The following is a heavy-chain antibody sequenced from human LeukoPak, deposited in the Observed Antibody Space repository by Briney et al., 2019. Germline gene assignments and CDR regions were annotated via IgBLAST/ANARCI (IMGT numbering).Heavy chain of an antibody. Sequence: GGSLRLSCAASGFTFDDYAMHWVRQAPGKGLEWVSGISWNSGSIGHADSVKGRFTISRDNAKNSLYLQMNSLRAEDTALYYCAKATQDIDAFDIWGQGTMVTVSS. J-gene: IGHJ3*02. CDR3: AKATQDIDAFDI. CDR1: GFTFDDYA. V-gene: IGHV3-9*01. CDR2: ISWNSGSI.